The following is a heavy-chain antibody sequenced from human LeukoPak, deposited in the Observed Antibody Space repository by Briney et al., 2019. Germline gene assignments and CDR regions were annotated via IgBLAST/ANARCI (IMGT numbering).Heavy chain of an antibody. D-gene: IGHD6-19*01. Sequence: ASVKVSCKASGYTFTSYDINWVRQATGQGLEWMGWMNPNSGNTGYAQKFKGRVTMTRNTSISTAYMEMSSLRSEDTAVYYCARGGGAVALNNWFDPWGQGNLVTVSS. CDR3: ARGGGAVALNNWFDP. J-gene: IGHJ5*02. CDR2: MNPNSGNT. V-gene: IGHV1-8*01. CDR1: GYTFTSYD.